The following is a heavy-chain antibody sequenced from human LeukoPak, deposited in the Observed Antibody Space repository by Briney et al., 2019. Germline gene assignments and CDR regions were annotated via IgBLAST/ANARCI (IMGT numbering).Heavy chain of an antibody. V-gene: IGHV3-7*01. Sequence: PGGSLRLSCAASGFTFSSYWMSWVRQAPAKGLEWVANIKQDGSEKYYVDSVKGRFTISRDNAKNSLYLQMNSLRAEDTAVYYCARETPDYYDSSGYPVDYWGQGTLVTVSS. CDR2: IKQDGSEK. D-gene: IGHD3-22*01. J-gene: IGHJ4*02. CDR3: ARETPDYYDSSGYPVDY. CDR1: GFTFSSYW.